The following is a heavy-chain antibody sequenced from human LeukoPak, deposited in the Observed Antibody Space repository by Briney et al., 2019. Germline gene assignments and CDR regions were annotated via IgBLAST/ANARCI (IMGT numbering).Heavy chain of an antibody. CDR1: DYTFIRYG. J-gene: IGHJ6*02. CDR2: ISAYNGNT. CDR3: ASLGATTLSYYGMDV. V-gene: IGHV1-18*01. Sequence: ASVKVSCKASDYTFIRYGISWVRQAPGQGLEWMGWISAYNGNTNYAQNFQGRVTLTRDPSITTLYMELTRLRSDDTAVIYCASLGATTLSYYGMDVWGQGTTVTVSS. D-gene: IGHD1-26*01.